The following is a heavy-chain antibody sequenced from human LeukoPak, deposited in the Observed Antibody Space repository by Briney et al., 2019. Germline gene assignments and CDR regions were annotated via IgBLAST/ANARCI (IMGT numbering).Heavy chain of an antibody. Sequence: SETLSLTCTVSGGSISSHYWSWIRQPPGKGLEWIGYIYYSGSTNYNPSLKSRVTISVDTSKNQFSLKLSSVTAADTAVYYCARSPADGVVVIDWSQGTLVTVSS. CDR2: IYYSGST. V-gene: IGHV4-59*11. J-gene: IGHJ4*02. CDR3: ARSPADGVVVID. CDR1: GGSISSHY. D-gene: IGHD3-22*01.